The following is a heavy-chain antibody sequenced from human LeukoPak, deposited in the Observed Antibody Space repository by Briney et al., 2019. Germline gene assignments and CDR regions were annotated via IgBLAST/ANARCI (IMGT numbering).Heavy chain of an antibody. CDR2: IYYSGST. CDR3: ARALGGSSGSPSFDY. V-gene: IGHV4-59*01. CDR1: GGSISSYY. D-gene: IGHD3-22*01. J-gene: IGHJ4*02. Sequence: SETLSLTCTVSGGSISSYYWSWIRQPPGKGLEWIGYIYYSGSTNYNPSLKSRVTISVDTSKNQFSLKLSSVTAADTAVYYCARALGGSSGSPSFDYWGQGTLVTVSS.